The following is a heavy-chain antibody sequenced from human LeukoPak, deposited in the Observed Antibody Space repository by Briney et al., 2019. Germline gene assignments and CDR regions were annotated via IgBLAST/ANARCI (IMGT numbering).Heavy chain of an antibody. CDR1: GYNFSDYY. J-gene: IGHJ4*02. CDR2: INPSGGST. V-gene: IGHV1-46*01. Sequence: ASVKISRKASGYNFSDYYLHWVRQAPGQGLEWMGIINPSGGSTSYAQKFQGRVTMTRDMSTSTVYMELSSLRSEDTAVYYCARGTLYSGWSYYFDSWGQGTLVTVSS. D-gene: IGHD6-19*01. CDR3: ARGTLYSGWSYYFDS.